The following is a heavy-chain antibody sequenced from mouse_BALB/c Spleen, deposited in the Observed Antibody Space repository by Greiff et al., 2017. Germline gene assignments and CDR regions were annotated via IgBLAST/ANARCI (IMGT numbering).Heavy chain of an antibody. CDR3: ALSYFYAMDY. CDR1: GFSLTSYG. Sequence: VQVVESGPGLVQPSQSLSITCTVSGFSLTSYGVHWVRQSPGKGLEWLGVIWSGGSTDYNAAFISRLSISKDNSKSQVFFKMNSLQANDTAIYYCALSYFYAMDYWGQGTSVTVSS. V-gene: IGHV2-2*02. CDR2: IWSGGST. D-gene: IGHD1-1*01. J-gene: IGHJ4*01.